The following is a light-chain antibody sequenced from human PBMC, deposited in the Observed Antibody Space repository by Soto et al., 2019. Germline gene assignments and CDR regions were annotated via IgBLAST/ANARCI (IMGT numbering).Light chain of an antibody. CDR1: QGISSY. J-gene: IGKJ2*01. V-gene: IGKV1-9*01. CDR2: GAS. CDR3: QQVNDYHHT. Sequence: DIQLTQSPSFLSASVGDRVTITCRASQGISSYLAWYQQKPGIAPKLLIYGASTLQSGVPSRFSGSESGTEFTLTISSLQPEDFATYYCQQVNDYHHTFGQGTKLEIK.